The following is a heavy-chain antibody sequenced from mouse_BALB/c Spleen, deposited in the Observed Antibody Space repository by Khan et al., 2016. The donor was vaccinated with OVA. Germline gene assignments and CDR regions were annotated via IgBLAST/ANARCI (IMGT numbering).Heavy chain of an antibody. J-gene: IGHJ4*01. CDR1: GYTFTNYG. V-gene: IGHV9-3-1*01. CDR2: INTYTGEP. Sequence: QIQLVQSGPELKKPGETVKLSCKASGYTFTNYGMNWVNQSPGKALKWMGWINTYTGEPTYADDFKGRFAFSLDTSTSTAYLQINNLKNEDTATYICSRPPSFSDTLDHWGQGTLVTVSA. CDR3: SRPPSFSDTLDH.